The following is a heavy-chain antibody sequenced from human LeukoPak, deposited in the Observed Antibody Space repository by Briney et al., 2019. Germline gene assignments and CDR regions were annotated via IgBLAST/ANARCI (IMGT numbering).Heavy chain of an antibody. CDR2: KHTSGNT. J-gene: IGHJ4*02. CDR3: ARLSTGSLHYFDC. V-gene: IGHV4-61*02. D-gene: IGHD1-1*01. CDR1: GGSITSGNYY. Sequence: SETLSLTCTVSGGSITSGNYYWSWIRQPAGKGLEWIGRKHTSGNTNYNPSLKSRVTISVDTSKNQFFLHLSSVTAADTAVYYCARLSTGSLHYFDCWGQGTLVTVSS.